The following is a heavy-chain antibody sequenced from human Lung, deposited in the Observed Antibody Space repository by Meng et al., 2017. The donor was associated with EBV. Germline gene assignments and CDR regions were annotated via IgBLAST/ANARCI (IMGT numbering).Heavy chain of an antibody. CDR2: TYYMSKWYN. CDR1: GDSVSSNSAA. CDR3: ARATSGFDS. D-gene: IGHD2-2*01. Sequence: VQLEQSGPGWVKPSKXLPPPWHISGDSVSSNSAAWNWIRQSPLRGLEWLGRTYYMSKWYNDYAVSVKSRISINPDTSKNQFSLQLNSVTPEDTAVYYCARATSGFDSWGQGTLVTVSS. V-gene: IGHV6-1*01. J-gene: IGHJ4*02.